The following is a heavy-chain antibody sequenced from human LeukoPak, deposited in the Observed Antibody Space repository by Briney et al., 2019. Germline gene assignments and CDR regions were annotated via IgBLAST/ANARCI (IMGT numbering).Heavy chain of an antibody. CDR2: TYYRSKWYN. Sequence: SQTLSLTCAISGDXVSTNSAAWNWIRQSPSRGLEWLGRTYYRSKWYNDYAVSVKSRISINPDTSKNQSSLQLNSVTPEDTAVYYCAGDMDYYDSGTYYNSRWFDPWGQGTLVTVSS. D-gene: IGHD3-10*01. CDR3: AGDMDYYDSGTYYNSRWFDP. CDR1: GDXVSTNSAA. V-gene: IGHV6-1*01. J-gene: IGHJ5*02.